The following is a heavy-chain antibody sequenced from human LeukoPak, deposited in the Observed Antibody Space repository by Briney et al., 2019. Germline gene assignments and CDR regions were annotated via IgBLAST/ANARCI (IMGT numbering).Heavy chain of an antibody. Sequence: GGSLRLSCAASGFFFSSYDMSWVRQAPGKGLEWVSTISGSGGSTYYADSVKGRFTISRDNSKNTLYLQMSSLRAEDTAVYYCARPPMGAVTYWGQGTLVTVSS. D-gene: IGHD5-18*01. CDR1: GFFFSSYD. J-gene: IGHJ4*02. CDR3: ARPPMGAVTY. CDR2: ISGSGGST. V-gene: IGHV3-23*01.